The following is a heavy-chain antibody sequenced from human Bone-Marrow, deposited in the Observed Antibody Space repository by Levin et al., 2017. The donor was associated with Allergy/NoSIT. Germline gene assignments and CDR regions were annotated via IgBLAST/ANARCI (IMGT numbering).Heavy chain of an antibody. CDR3: ARNIGYCSSTRCLGQD. Sequence: GSLRLSCAVNGGSFSGYFWSWIRQPPGMGLEWIGEINHSGSTNYNPSLKSRVTISVDTSKNQFSLKLSSVTAADTAVYYWARNIGYCSSTRCLGQDWGQGTLVTVSS. J-gene: IGHJ4*02. CDR1: GGSFSGYF. D-gene: IGHD2-2*01. V-gene: IGHV4-34*01. CDR2: INHSGST.